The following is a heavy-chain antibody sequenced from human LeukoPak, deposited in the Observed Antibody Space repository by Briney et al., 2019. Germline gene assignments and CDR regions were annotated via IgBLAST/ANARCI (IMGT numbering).Heavy chain of an antibody. CDR2: IKSKSDGGTT. V-gene: IGHV3-15*01. Sequence: GGSLRLSCAASGFSLSNAWMSWVRQAPGKGLEWVGRIKSKSDGGTTDYAAPVKGRFTISRDDSKNTLYLQMNSLKTEDTAVYYCTTYGYSYAKGAFDIWGQGTMVSVSS. CDR3: TTYGYSYAKGAFDI. D-gene: IGHD5-18*01. J-gene: IGHJ3*02. CDR1: GFSLSNAW.